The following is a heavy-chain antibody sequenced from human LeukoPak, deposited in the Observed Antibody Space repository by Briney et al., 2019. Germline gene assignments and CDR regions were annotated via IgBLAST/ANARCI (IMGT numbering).Heavy chain of an antibody. Sequence: ASVKVSCKASGYTFTSYGISWVRQAPGQGLEWMGWISAYNGNTNYAQKLQGRVTMTTDTSTSTAYMELRSLRSDDTAVYYCARDILVVPAAHDAFDIWGQGTMVTVPS. CDR2: ISAYNGNT. V-gene: IGHV1-18*01. J-gene: IGHJ3*02. D-gene: IGHD2-2*01. CDR3: ARDILVVPAAHDAFDI. CDR1: GYTFTSYG.